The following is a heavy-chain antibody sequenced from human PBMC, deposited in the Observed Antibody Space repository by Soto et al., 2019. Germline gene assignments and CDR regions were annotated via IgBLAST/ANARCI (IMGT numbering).Heavy chain of an antibody. CDR3: ARAGY. Sequence: HLVESGGSLVRPGGSLTLSCAASGFAFSNDWMSWVRLAPGKGPEWVANIQPDGSQKYYVDSVKGRFTISRDNAKNSLSLQMNSLRVEDTAVYYCARAGYWGQGALVTVSS. J-gene: IGHJ4*02. CDR2: IQPDGSQK. CDR1: GFAFSNDW. V-gene: IGHV3-7*01.